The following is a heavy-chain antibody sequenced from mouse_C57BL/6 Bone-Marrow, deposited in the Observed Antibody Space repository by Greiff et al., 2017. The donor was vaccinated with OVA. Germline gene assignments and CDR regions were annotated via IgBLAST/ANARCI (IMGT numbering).Heavy chain of an antibody. Sequence: VQLQQSGAELVRPGASVTLSCTATGFNIKDDYMHWVKQRPEQGLEWFGWIVPENGDTEYASKFQGKATITADTSSNTAYLQLSSLTSEDTAVYYCTTYYYGSSWFAYWGQGTLVTVSA. D-gene: IGHD1-1*01. CDR1: GFNIKDDY. CDR3: TTYYYGSSWFAY. CDR2: IVPENGDT. V-gene: IGHV14-4*01. J-gene: IGHJ3*01.